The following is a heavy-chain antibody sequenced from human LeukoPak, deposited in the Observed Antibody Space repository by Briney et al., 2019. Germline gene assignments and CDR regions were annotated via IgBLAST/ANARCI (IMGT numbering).Heavy chain of an antibody. CDR2: IYSGGST. V-gene: IGHV3-53*01. D-gene: IGHD3-10*01. J-gene: IGHJ6*02. CDR3: ARGYYGSGSPRGMDV. CDR1: GLTVSSNY. Sequence: GGSLRLSCAASGLTVSSNYMSWVRQAPGKGLEWVSVIYSGGSTYYADSVKGRFTISRDNSKNTLYLQMNSLRAEDTAVYYCARGYYGSGSPRGMDVWGQGATVTVSS.